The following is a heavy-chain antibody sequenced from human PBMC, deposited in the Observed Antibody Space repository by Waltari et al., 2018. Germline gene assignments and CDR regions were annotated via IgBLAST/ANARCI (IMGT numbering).Heavy chain of an antibody. J-gene: IGHJ6*02. Sequence: GPGLVKPSGTLSLTCAVSGGSISSYYWSWLRQPPGKGLEWIGYIYYSGSTNYNPSLKSRVTISVDTSKNQFSLKLSSVTAADTAVYYCARVPSSITIFGVGGPYYGMDVWGQGTTVTVSS. V-gene: IGHV4-59*01. D-gene: IGHD3-3*01. CDR1: GGSISSYY. CDR3: ARVPSSITIFGVGGPYYGMDV. CDR2: IYYSGST.